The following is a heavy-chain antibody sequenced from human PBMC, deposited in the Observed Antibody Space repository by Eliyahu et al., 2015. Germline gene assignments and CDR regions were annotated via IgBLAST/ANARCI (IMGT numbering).Heavy chain of an antibody. CDR2: GHPGLSPP. Sequence: QVQLVQSGAEVKKPGASVKISCKTSGYNFTTYALHWVRQAHGQRPEWVGGGHPGLSPPKDSQNFRGRLTISTDTSATTSYLQLTSLTSEDTAVYYCARDGRLGPAGDARLYDYWGQGTLLTVSS. D-gene: IGHD3-16*01. CDR3: ARDGRLGPAGDARLYDY. J-gene: IGHJ4*02. V-gene: IGHV1-3*01. CDR1: GYNFTTYA.